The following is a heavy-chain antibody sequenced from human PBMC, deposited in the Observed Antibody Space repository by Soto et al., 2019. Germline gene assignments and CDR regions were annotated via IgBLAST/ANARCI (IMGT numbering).Heavy chain of an antibody. V-gene: IGHV3-23*01. D-gene: IGHD3-22*01. CDR2: ISGSGGST. Sequence: GGSLRLSCAASGFTFSSYAMSWVRQAPGKGLEWVSAISGSGGSTYYADSVKGRFTISRDNSKNTLYLQMNSLRAEDTAVYYCAKAPTRYYYDSSGYYYFDYWGQGTLVTVSS. CDR3: AKAPTRYYYDSSGYYYFDY. J-gene: IGHJ4*02. CDR1: GFTFSSYA.